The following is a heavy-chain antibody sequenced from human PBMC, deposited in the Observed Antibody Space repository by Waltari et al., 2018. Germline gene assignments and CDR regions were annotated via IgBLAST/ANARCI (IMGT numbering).Heavy chain of an antibody. J-gene: IGHJ4*02. V-gene: IGHV3-33*01. CDR2: IWYDGSNK. CDR3: AREGDGGRDFDY. D-gene: IGHD3-16*01. CDR1: GFTFSSYG. Sequence: QVQLVESGGGVVQPGRSLRLSCAASGFTFSSYGMTWVRQAPGKGLEWGAVIWYDGSNKYYADSVKGRFTISRDNSKNTLYLQMNSLRAEDTAVYYCAREGDGGRDFDYWGQGTLVTVSS.